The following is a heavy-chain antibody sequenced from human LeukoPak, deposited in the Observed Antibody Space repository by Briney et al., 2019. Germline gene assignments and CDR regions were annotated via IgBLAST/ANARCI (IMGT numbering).Heavy chain of an antibody. D-gene: IGHD1-1*01. Sequence: SETLSLTCTVPGGSISSYYWSWIRQPPGKGLEWIGYIYYSGSTNYNPSLKSRVTISVDTSKNQFSLKLSSVTAADTAVYYCARSYLQRHPDAFDIWGQGTMVTVSS. V-gene: IGHV4-59*01. CDR2: IYYSGST. J-gene: IGHJ3*02. CDR1: GGSISSYY. CDR3: ARSYLQRHPDAFDI.